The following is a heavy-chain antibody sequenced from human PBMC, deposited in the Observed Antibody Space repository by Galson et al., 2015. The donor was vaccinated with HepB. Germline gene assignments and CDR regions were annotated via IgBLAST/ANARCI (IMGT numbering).Heavy chain of an antibody. D-gene: IGHD3-10*01. CDR3: ARRRITMVRGVFGWFDP. V-gene: IGHV4-34*01. CDR1: GGSFSGYY. J-gene: IGHJ5*02. Sequence: LSLTCAVYGGSFSGYYWSWIRQPPGKGLEWIGEINHSGSTNYNPSLKSRVTISVDTSKNQFSLKLSSVTAADTAVYYCARRRITMVRGVFGWFDPWGQGTLVTVSS. CDR2: INHSGST.